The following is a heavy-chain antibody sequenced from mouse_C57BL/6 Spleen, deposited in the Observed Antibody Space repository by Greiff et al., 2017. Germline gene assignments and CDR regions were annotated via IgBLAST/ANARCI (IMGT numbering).Heavy chain of an antibody. J-gene: IGHJ1*03. Sequence: VQLQESGPELVKPGASVKISCTASGYAFSSSWMNWVKQRPGKGLEWIGRIYPGDGDTNYNGTFKGKATLTADKSSSTAYMQLSSLTSEDSAFYVCARQWDDGYAWWYFDDWGKGTTVTVSS. CDR2: IYPGDGDT. CDR3: ARQWDDGYAWWYFDD. D-gene: IGHD2-3*01. V-gene: IGHV1-82*01. CDR1: GYAFSSSW.